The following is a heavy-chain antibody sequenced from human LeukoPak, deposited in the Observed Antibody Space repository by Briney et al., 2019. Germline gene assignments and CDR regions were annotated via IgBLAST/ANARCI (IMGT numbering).Heavy chain of an antibody. Sequence: ASVNVSCKASGYTFTRYAINWLRQAPGQGLEWMGWINMYTANPAYAQGFTERFVISLDTSVTTAYLQISNLKTEDTAVYYCARHDNDDDFDYWGQGTLVTVSS. CDR3: ARHDNDDDFDY. D-gene: IGHD3-16*01. J-gene: IGHJ4*02. CDR2: INMYTANP. V-gene: IGHV7-4-1*02. CDR1: GYTFTRYA.